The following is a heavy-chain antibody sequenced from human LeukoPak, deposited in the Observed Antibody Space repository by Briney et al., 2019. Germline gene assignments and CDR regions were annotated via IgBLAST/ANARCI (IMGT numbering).Heavy chain of an antibody. CDR2: INHSGST. CDR1: GGSFSGYY. Sequence: SETLSLTCAGYGGSFSGYYWSWIRQPPGKGLEWIGEINHSGSTNYNPSLKSRVTISVDTSKNQFSLKLSSVTAADTAVYYCAAMPYVWGSYRPDYWGQGTLVTVSS. D-gene: IGHD3-16*02. J-gene: IGHJ4*02. V-gene: IGHV4-34*01. CDR3: AAMPYVWGSYRPDY.